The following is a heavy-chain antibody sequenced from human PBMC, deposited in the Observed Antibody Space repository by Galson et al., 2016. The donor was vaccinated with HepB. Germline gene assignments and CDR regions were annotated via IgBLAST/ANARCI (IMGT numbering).Heavy chain of an antibody. D-gene: IGHD3-9*01. CDR2: VHPGDSDP. CDR3: ARRPDHDVLTGYFDY. V-gene: IGHV5-51*01. J-gene: IGHJ4*02. Sequence: QSGAEVKKPGESLKISCKVSGYNFITEWIGWVRQVPGKGLECMGIVHPGDSDPRYSPPFQGQVTISVDKSISTAYLQWSSLKASDPAIYYCARRPDHDVLTGYFDYWGQGTLVTVSS. CDR1: GYNFITEW.